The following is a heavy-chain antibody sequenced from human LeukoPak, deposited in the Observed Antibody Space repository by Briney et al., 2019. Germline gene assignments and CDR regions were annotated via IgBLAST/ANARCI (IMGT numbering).Heavy chain of an antibody. CDR2: LDPEDGET. Sequence: GASVKVSCKVSGYTLTELSMHWVRQAPGKGLEWMGGLDPEDGETIYAQKFQGRVTMTEDTSTDTAYMELSSLRSEDTAVYYCATGFIYYDSSGYYCWGQGTLVTVSS. D-gene: IGHD3-22*01. V-gene: IGHV1-24*01. CDR1: GYTLTELS. CDR3: ATGFIYYDSSGYYC. J-gene: IGHJ4*02.